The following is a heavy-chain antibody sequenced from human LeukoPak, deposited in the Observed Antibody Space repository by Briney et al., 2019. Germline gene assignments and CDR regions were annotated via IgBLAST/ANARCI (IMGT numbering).Heavy chain of an antibody. CDR2: IIPILGIA. J-gene: IGHJ6*02. CDR3: ARGVTMVRGVLDYYGMDV. CDR1: GGTFSSYA. V-gene: IGHV1-69*04. D-gene: IGHD3-10*01. Sequence: SVKASCKASGGTFSSYAISWVRQAPGQGLEWMGRIIPILGIANYAQKFQGRVTITADESTSTAYMELSSLRSEDTAVYYCARGVTMVRGVLDYYGMDVWGQGTTVTVSS.